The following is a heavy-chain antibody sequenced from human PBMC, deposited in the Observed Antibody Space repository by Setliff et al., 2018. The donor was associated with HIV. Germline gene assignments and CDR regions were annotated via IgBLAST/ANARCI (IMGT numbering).Heavy chain of an antibody. CDR1: GGSFSGYY. V-gene: IGHV4-34*01. D-gene: IGHD5-18*01. CDR2: FHYSGST. Sequence: PSETLSLTCAVYGGSFSGYYWSWIRQPPGKGLEWIASFHYSGSTSYNPSLRSRLTVFVDTSKNQFSLKLTSVTAADTAVYYCARDTELAYVDYWGQGTLVTVSS. CDR3: ARDTELAYVDY. J-gene: IGHJ4*02.